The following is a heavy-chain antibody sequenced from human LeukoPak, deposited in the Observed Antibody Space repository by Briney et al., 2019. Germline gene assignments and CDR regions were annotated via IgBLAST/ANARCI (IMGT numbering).Heavy chain of an antibody. J-gene: IGHJ4*02. D-gene: IGHD3-3*01. CDR3: AREGGFSRPLDY. CDR2: VHLDGRT. CDR1: GGSVTSTNW. V-gene: IGHV4-4*02. Sequence: SETLSLTCDVSGGSVTSTNWWTWARQPPGNGLEGIGEVHLDGRTNYNPSLKSRLIMSVDLTENHISLKLTSVTAADTAVYYCAREGGFSRPLDYSGQGTLVSVSS.